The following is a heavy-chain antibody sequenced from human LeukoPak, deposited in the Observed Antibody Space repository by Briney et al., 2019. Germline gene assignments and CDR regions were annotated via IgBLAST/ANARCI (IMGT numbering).Heavy chain of an antibody. Sequence: SETLSLTCTVSGGSISSYYWSWIRRPAGKGLEWIGRIYTSGSTNYNPSLKSRVTMSVDTSKNQFSLKLSSVTAADTAVYYCARGGPTYYYDSSGYYYRLYYFDYWGQGTLVTVSS. J-gene: IGHJ4*02. CDR2: IYTSGST. V-gene: IGHV4-4*07. CDR1: GGSISSYY. CDR3: ARGGPTYYYDSSGYYYRLYYFDY. D-gene: IGHD3-22*01.